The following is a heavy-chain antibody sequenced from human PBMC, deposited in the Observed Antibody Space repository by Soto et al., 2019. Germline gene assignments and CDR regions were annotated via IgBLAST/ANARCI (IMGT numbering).Heavy chain of an antibody. D-gene: IGHD7-27*01. CDR1: GVTFINYA. J-gene: IGHJ2*01. CDR2: ISGGGDAA. V-gene: IGHV3-23*01. Sequence: EVQVLESGGGLVQPGGSLRLSCAGSGVTFINYAMNWVRQAPGKGLEWVSSISGGGDAAFFPDSVRGRFTISRDNSKNTVTLQMNSLGVDDSAVYYCARKILGSTTRPNYWYFDLRGRGTLVTVSS. CDR3: ARKILGSTTRPNYWYFDL.